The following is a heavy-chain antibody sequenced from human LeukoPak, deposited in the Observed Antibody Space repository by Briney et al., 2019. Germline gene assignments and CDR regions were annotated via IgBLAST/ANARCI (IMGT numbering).Heavy chain of an antibody. CDR3: ATALYYYGSGSLLGYYFDY. CDR1: GFTFSSYS. J-gene: IGHJ4*02. V-gene: IGHV3-21*04. D-gene: IGHD3-10*01. Sequence: GGSLRLSCAASGFTFSSYSMNWVRQAPGKGLEWVSSISSSSSYIYYADSVKGRFTISRDNAKNSLYLQMNSLRAEDTALYYCATALYYYGSGSLLGYYFDYWGQGTLVTVSS. CDR2: ISSSSSYI.